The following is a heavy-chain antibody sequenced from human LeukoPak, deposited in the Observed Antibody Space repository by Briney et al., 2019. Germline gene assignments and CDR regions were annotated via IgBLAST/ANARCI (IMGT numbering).Heavy chain of an antibody. CDR1: GFTFSSYA. J-gene: IGHJ4*02. Sequence: GGSLRLSCAASGFTFSSYAMSWVRQAPEKGLEWVSAISGSGGSTYYADSVKGWFTISRDNSKNTLYLQMNSLRAEDTAVYYCATGEDYYDSSGYYQFDYWGQGTLVTVSS. D-gene: IGHD3-22*01. V-gene: IGHV3-23*01. CDR2: ISGSGGST. CDR3: ATGEDYYDSSGYYQFDY.